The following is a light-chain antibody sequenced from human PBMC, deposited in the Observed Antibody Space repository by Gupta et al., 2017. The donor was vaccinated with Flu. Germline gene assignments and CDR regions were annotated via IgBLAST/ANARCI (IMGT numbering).Light chain of an antibody. CDR1: SSDVGGYNY. Sequence: QSALTLPPSSSWSPRPSVTISCTGTSSDVGGYNYVSWYQQHPGKAPKLMIYEVSKRPSGVPDRFSGSKSGNTASLTVSGLQAEDEADYYCSSYAGSNNYVFGTGTKVTVL. V-gene: IGLV2-8*01. J-gene: IGLJ1*01. CDR2: EVS. CDR3: SSYAGSNNYV.